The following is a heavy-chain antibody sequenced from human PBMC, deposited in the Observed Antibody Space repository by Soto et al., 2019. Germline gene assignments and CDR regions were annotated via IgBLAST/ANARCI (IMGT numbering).Heavy chain of an antibody. CDR1: GFTFSSYS. D-gene: IGHD3-9*01. CDR3: AAYYDILTGYYLPWFDP. V-gene: IGHV3-48*01. J-gene: IGHJ5*02. CDR2: ISSSSSTI. Sequence: GGSLRLSCAASGFTFSSYSMNWVRQAPGKGLEWVSYISSSSSTIYYADSVKGRFTISRDNAKNSLYLQMNSLRAEDTAVYYCAAYYDILTGYYLPWFDPWGQGTLVTAPQ.